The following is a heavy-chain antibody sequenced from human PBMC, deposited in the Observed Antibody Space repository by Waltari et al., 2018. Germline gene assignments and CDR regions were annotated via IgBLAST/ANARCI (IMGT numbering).Heavy chain of an antibody. CDR3: ARPSSEVQNYYYYGMDV. CDR2: IIPIFGTA. D-gene: IGHD3-10*01. V-gene: IGHV1-69*12. CDR1: GGTFSSYA. J-gene: IGHJ6*02. Sequence: QVQLVQSGAEVKKPGSSVKVSCKASGGTFSSYAISWVRPAPGQGLEWMGGIIPIFGTANYAQKFQGRVTITADESTSTAYMELSSLRSEDTAVYYCARPSSEVQNYYYYGMDVWGQGTTVTVSS.